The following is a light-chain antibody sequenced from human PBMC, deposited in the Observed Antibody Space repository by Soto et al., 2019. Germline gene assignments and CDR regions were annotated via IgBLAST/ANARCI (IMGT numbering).Light chain of an antibody. J-gene: IGKJ4*01. V-gene: IGKV2-28*01. CDR2: LGS. Sequence: DIVLTQSPLSLPVTPGDPASISCRSSQSLLDSDGNNYLDWFLQKPGKSPQLLIYLGSNRASGVTDRCSGSGSGTDSTLKISRVEAEDIGVYYCMQSLQLSLTFGGGTKVEIK. CDR1: QSLLDSDGNNY. CDR3: MQSLQLSLT.